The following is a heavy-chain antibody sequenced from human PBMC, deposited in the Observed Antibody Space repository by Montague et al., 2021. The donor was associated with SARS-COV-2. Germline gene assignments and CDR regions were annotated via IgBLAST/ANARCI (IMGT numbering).Heavy chain of an antibody. CDR1: GFTFSSYS. CDR2: ISSSSSYI. J-gene: IGHJ3*02. CDR3: ARPSLRWELPDAFDI. V-gene: IGHV3-21*01. Sequence: SLRLSCAASGFTFSSYSMNWVRQAPGKGLAWVSSISSSSSYIYYADSVXGRFTISRDNAKNSLYLQMNSLRAEDTAVYYCARPSLRWELPDAFDIWGQGTMVTVSS. D-gene: IGHD1-26*01.